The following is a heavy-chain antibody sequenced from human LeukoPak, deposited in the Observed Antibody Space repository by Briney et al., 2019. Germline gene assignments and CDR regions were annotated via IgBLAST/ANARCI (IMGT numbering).Heavy chain of an antibody. J-gene: IGHJ4*02. CDR3: ARRLGYWQWLVRGNFDY. Sequence: TASETLSLTCAVYGGSFSGYYWSWIRKPPGKGLEWIGEINHSGSTNYNPSLKSRVTILVDTSKNQFSLKLSSVTAADTAVYYCARRLGYWQWLVRGNFDYWGQGTLVTVSS. D-gene: IGHD6-19*01. CDR2: INHSGST. V-gene: IGHV4-34*01. CDR1: GGSFSGYY.